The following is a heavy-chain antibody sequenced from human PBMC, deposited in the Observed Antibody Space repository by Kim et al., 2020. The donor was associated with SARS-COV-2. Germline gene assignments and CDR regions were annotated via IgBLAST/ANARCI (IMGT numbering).Heavy chain of an antibody. CDR3: ARVLYSEYQLLLATYYYYYMDV. J-gene: IGHJ6*03. CDR2: IYYSGST. Sequence: SETLSLTCTVSGGSMSSYYWSWIRQPPGKGLEWIGYIYYSGSTNYNPSLKNRVTISVDTSKNQFSLKLSSVTTADTAVYYCARVLYSEYQLLLATYYYYYMDVWGKGTTVTVSS. D-gene: IGHD2-2*01. CDR1: GGSMSSYY. V-gene: IGHV4-59*01.